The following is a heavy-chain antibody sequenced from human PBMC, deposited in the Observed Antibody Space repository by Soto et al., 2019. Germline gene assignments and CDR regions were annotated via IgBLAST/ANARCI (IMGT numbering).Heavy chain of an antibody. CDR1: GGSFSGYY. D-gene: IGHD6-19*01. J-gene: IGHJ4*02. V-gene: IGHV4-34*01. Sequence: TLSLTCAVYGGSFSGYYWSWIRQPPGKGLEWIGEINHSGSTKYSPSLKSRVTISVDTSKSQFSLKLSSVTAADTAVYYCARSKWLTYWGQGTLVTVSS. CDR3: ARSKWLTY. CDR2: INHSGST.